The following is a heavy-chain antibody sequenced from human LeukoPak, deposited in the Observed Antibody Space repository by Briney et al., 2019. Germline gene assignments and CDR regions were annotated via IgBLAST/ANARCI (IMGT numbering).Heavy chain of an antibody. CDR1: GFTFDDYA. CDR3: AKSVGGQQLAPTDF. Sequence: GGSLRLSCAASGFTFDDYAMHWVRQGPGKGLEWVSGISWNGGSTGYADSVKGRFTISRDNAKNSLYLQMNSLRAEDTALYYCAKSVGGQQLAPTDFWGQGTLVTVSS. D-gene: IGHD6-13*01. V-gene: IGHV3-9*01. J-gene: IGHJ4*02. CDR2: ISWNGGST.